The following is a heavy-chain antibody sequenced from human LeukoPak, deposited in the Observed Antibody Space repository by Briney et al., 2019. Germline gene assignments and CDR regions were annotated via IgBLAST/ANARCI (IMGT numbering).Heavy chain of an antibody. Sequence: ASVKVSCKASGYTFTSYGISWVRQAPGQGLEWMGWISAYNGNTNYAQKLQGRVTMTTDTSTSTAYMELSSLRSEDTAVYYCARDERGGGVDSSGYSNYWGQGTLVTVSS. V-gene: IGHV1-18*01. CDR2: ISAYNGNT. J-gene: IGHJ4*02. CDR1: GYTFTSYG. CDR3: ARDERGGGVDSSGYSNY. D-gene: IGHD3-22*01.